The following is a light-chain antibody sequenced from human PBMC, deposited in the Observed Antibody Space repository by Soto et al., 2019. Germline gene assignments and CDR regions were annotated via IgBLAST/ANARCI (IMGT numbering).Light chain of an antibody. Sequence: QPVLTQSPSASASLGASVKLTCTLRRGHSSYAIAWHQQQPEKGPRYLMRLNSDGSHSKGDGIPDRFSGSSSGAERYLTISSLQSEDEADYYCQTWGSGIHVVFGGGAKLTVL. CDR1: RGHSSYA. CDR2: LNSDGSH. CDR3: QTWGSGIHVV. V-gene: IGLV4-69*01. J-gene: IGLJ2*01.